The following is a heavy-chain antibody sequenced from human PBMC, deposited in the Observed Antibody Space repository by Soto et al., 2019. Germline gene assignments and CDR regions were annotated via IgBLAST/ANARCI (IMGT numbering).Heavy chain of an antibody. V-gene: IGHV3-23*01. CDR2: ITSTGDRA. J-gene: IGHJ4*02. CDR1: GFTFSSYA. Sequence: GGSLRLSCAASGFTFSSYAMSWVRQAPGKGLEWVSSITSTGDRAYHADSVKGRFTVSRDNSKNTLYLQMNSLRAEDTAVYYCAKYYMVTRSPFDCWGQGTLVTVSS. D-gene: IGHD5-18*01. CDR3: AKYYMVTRSPFDC.